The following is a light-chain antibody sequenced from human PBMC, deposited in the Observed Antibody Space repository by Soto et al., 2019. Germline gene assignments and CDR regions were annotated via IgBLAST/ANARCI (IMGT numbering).Light chain of an antibody. V-gene: IGKV3-20*01. CDR3: QRYGNSPS. J-gene: IGKJ1*01. CDR2: GAS. Sequence: EIVLTQSPGTLSLSPGERATLSCRASQSVSSNYLAWYQQRPGQAPRLLIYGASNRATGIPDRFSGSGSGTDFSLIISRLEHEDFAVYYCQRYGNSPSFGQGTKVEIK. CDR1: QSVSSNY.